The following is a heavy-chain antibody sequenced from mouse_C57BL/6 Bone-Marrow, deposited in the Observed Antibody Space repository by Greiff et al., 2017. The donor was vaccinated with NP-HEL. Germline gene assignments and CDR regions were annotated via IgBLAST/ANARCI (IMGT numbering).Heavy chain of an antibody. V-gene: IGHV1-80*01. J-gene: IGHJ2*01. CDR3: ARDVGYYGIVPYYFDY. D-gene: IGHD1-1*01. CDR2: IYPGDGDT. CDR1: GYAFSSYW. Sequence: QVQLQQSGAELVKPGASVKISCKASGYAFSSYWMNWVKQRPGKGLEWIGQIYPGDGDTNYNGKFKGKATLTADKSSSTAYMQLSSLTSEDSAVYFCARDVGYYGIVPYYFDYWGQGTTLTVSS.